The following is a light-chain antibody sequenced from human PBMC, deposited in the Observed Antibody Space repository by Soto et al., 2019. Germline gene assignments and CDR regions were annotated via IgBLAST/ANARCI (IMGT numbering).Light chain of an antibody. CDR1: QSAGNF. CDR2: GVS. CDR3: QQYNRCPST. V-gene: IGKV3D-15*01. J-gene: IGKJ5*01. Sequence: TTQSPATLSLCPEETASLSCRASQSAGNFLAWYQQKPGQAPRLLIHGVSTRATGIPDRFSGSGSGTEFTLTINRLEPEDSAVYYCQQYNRCPSTFGQGTRLEVK.